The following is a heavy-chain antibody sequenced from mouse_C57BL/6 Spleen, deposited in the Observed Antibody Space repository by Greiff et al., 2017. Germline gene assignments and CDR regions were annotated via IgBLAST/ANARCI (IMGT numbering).Heavy chain of an antibody. CDR2: INPNNGGT. J-gene: IGHJ2*01. CDR1: GYTFTDYN. Sequence: EVKLMESGPELVKPGASVKIPCKASGYTFTDYNMAWVKQSHGKSLEWIGDINPNNGGTIYNQKVKGKATLTVDTSSSTAYMELRSLTSEDTAVYYCARSNYGSSPYYFDYWGQGTTLTVSS. D-gene: IGHD1-1*01. CDR3: ARSNYGSSPYYFDY. V-gene: IGHV1-18*01.